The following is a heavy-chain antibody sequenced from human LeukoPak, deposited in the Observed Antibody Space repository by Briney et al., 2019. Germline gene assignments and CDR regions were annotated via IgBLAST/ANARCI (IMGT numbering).Heavy chain of an antibody. V-gene: IGHV1-18*01. CDR3: ARDTSGYYSLPNPFDI. Sequence: ASVKVSCKASGYTFTSYGISWVRQAPGQGLEWMGWISAYNGNTNYAQKLQGRVTMTTDTSTSTAYMELRSLRSDDTAVYYCARDTSGYYSLPNPFDIWGQGTMVTVSS. CDR2: ISAYNGNT. D-gene: IGHD3-22*01. J-gene: IGHJ3*02. CDR1: GYTFTSYG.